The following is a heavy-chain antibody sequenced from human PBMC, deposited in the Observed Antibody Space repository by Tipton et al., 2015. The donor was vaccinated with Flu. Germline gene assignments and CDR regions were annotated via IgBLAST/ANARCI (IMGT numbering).Heavy chain of an antibody. CDR3: ARVGWQQPSPYY. CDR2: MYHNGGT. V-gene: IGHV4-31*03. CDR1: GVSISSSSYF. Sequence: TLSLTCTVSGVSISSSSYFWSWICQPPGKGLEWIGTMYHNGGTYFNPSLKSRVSISIDTSKNQFSLNMRSVTAADTAVYYCARVGWQQPSPYYWGQGTSVTVSS. J-gene: IGHJ4*02. D-gene: IGHD6-13*01.